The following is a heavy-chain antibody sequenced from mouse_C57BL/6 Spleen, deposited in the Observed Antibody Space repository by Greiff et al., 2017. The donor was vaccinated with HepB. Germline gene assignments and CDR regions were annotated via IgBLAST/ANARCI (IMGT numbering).Heavy chain of an antibody. CDR1: GYTFTSYW. Sequence: QVQLQQPGAELVKPGASVKMSCKASGYTFTSYWITWVKQRPGQGLEWIGDIYPGSGSTNYNEKFKSKATLTVDTSSGTAYMQLSSLTSEDSAVYYCARSDSYEPYFDYWGQGTTLTVSS. V-gene: IGHV1-55*01. CDR3: ARSDSYEPYFDY. D-gene: IGHD1-1*02. CDR2: IYPGSGST. J-gene: IGHJ2*01.